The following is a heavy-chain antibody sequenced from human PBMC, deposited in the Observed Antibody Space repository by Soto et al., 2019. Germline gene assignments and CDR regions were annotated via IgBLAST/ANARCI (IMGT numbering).Heavy chain of an antibody. V-gene: IGHV3-33*01. D-gene: IGHD1-1*01. J-gene: IGHJ5*02. CDR2: IWYDGSNK. CDR3: ARASMPGTGWFDP. Sequence: QVQLVESGGGVVQPGRSLRLSCAASGFTFSSYGMHWVRQAPGKGLEWVAVIWYDGSNKYYADSVKGRFTISRDNXKNTLYLQMNSLRAEDTAVYYCARASMPGTGWFDPWGQGTLVTVSS. CDR1: GFTFSSYG.